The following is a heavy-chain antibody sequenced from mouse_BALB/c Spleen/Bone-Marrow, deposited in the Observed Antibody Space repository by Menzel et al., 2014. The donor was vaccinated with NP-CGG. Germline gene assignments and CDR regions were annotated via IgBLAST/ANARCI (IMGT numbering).Heavy chain of an antibody. CDR1: GFTFSSYG. D-gene: IGHD1-1*01. CDR2: ISSGGSYT. V-gene: IGHV5-6*01. CDR3: ASGNYYAMDY. J-gene: IGHJ4*01. Sequence: EVKLVESGGDLVKPGGSLKLSCAASGFTFSSYGTSWVRQTPDKRLEWVATISSGGSYTYYPDSVKGRFTISRDNAKNTLYLQMSSLKSEDTAMYYCASGNYYAMDYWGQGTSITVSS.